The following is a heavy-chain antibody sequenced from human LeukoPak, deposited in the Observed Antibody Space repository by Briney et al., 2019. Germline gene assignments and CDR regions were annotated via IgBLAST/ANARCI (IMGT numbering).Heavy chain of an antibody. CDR2: ISNDGSNK. J-gene: IGHJ6*02. D-gene: IGHD2/OR15-2a*01. Sequence: RKSLRLSCAGSGFIFSSYGMHWVRQAPGKGLEWVALISNDGSNKYYADSVKGRFTISRDNSKNTVYLQMNSLRGEDTAVYHCAKVRGPGRPQYYGMDVWGQGTTVTVSS. CDR1: GFIFSSYG. V-gene: IGHV3-30*18. CDR3: AKVRGPGRPQYYGMDV.